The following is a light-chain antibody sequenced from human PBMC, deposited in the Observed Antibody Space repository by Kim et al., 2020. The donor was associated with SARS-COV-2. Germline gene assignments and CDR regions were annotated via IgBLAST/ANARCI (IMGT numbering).Light chain of an antibody. CDR1: QGITNY. V-gene: IGKV1-27*01. CDR2: GTS. J-gene: IGKJ1*01. CDR3: QQYDSPPWT. Sequence: ASVGHRVNFACRGSQGITNYLAWYQRKAGKIPKLLIYGTSAVESGVPSRFSGSGSGTDFTLTISSLQPEDVATYYCQQYDSPPWTFGQGTKVDIK.